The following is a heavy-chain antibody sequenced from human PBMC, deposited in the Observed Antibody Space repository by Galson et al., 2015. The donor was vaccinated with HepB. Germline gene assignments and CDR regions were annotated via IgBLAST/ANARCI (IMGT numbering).Heavy chain of an antibody. J-gene: IGHJ3*02. CDR2: IWYDGSNK. Sequence: LRLSCAASGFTFSSYGMHWVRQAPGKGLEWVAVIWYDGSNKYYADSVKGRFTISRDNSKNTLYLQMNSLRAEDTAVYYCAREGRIAVAGDAFDIWGQGAMVTVSS. CDR3: AREGRIAVAGDAFDI. D-gene: IGHD6-19*01. CDR1: GFTFSSYG. V-gene: IGHV3-33*01.